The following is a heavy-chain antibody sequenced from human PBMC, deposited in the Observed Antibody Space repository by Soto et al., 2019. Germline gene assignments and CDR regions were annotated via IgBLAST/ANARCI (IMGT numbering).Heavy chain of an antibody. V-gene: IGHV3-23*01. CDR3: ARVMLNGFYYYMDV. Sequence: PGGSLRLSCAASGFTFSSYAMSWVRQAPGKGLEWVSAISGSGGSTYYADSVKGRFTISRDNSKNTLYLQMNSLRAEDTAVYYCARVMLNGFYYYMDVWGKGTTGTVSS. CDR1: GFTFSSYA. D-gene: IGHD3-16*01. CDR2: ISGSGGST. J-gene: IGHJ6*03.